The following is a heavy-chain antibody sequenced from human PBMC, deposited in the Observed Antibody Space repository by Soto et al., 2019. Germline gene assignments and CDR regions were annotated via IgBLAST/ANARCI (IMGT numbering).Heavy chain of an antibody. CDR1: GFTFSSYS. Sequence: GGSLRLSCAASGFTFSSYSMNWVRQAPGKGLEWVSSISSSSSSYIYYADSVKGRFTISRDNAKNSLYLQMNSLRAEDTAVYYCARGSGSYYYYYGMDVWGQGTTVTVSS. CDR3: ARGSGSYYYYYGMDV. D-gene: IGHD1-26*01. J-gene: IGHJ6*02. CDR2: ISSSSSSYI. V-gene: IGHV3-21*01.